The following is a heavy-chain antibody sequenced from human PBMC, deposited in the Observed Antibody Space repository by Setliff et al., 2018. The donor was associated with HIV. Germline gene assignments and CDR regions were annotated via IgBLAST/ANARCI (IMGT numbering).Heavy chain of an antibody. Sequence: ASVKVSCKASGYTFTSYGISWVRQAPGQGLEWMGWISAYNGNTNYAQKLQGRVTMTTDTSTSTAYMELRSLRSDDTAVYYCARDHSSGWYSSYYGMDVWGQGTTVTVSS. V-gene: IGHV1-18*01. J-gene: IGHJ6*02. CDR2: ISAYNGNT. CDR3: ARDHSSGWYSSYYGMDV. D-gene: IGHD6-19*01. CDR1: GYTFTSYG.